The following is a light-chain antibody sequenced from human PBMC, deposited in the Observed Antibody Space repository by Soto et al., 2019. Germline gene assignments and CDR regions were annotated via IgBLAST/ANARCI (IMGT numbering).Light chain of an antibody. CDR3: GTWDSSLSAAV. Sequence: QSVLTQPPSVSAAPGQKVTISCSGSSSNIGNNYVSWYQQLPGTAPKLLIYENNKRPSGIPDRFSGSKSDTSATLGITGLQTGDEADYYCGTWDSSLSAAVFGTGTKLTVL. V-gene: IGLV1-51*02. CDR2: ENN. J-gene: IGLJ1*01. CDR1: SSNIGNNY.